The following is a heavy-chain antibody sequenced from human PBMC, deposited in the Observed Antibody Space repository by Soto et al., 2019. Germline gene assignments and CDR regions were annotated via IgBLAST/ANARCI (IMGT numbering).Heavy chain of an antibody. D-gene: IGHD6-13*01. CDR3: ARGNYAYSSRRGFDY. V-gene: IGHV1-69*13. Sequence: GASVKVSCKASGGTFSSYAISWVRQAPGQGLEWMGGIIPIFGTANYAQKFQGRVMITADESTSTAYMELSSLRSEDTAVYYCARGNYAYSSRRGFDYWGQGTLVTVSS. J-gene: IGHJ4*02. CDR2: IIPIFGTA. CDR1: GGTFSSYA.